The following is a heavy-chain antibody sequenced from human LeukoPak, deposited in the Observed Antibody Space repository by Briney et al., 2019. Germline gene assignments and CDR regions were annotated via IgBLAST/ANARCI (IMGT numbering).Heavy chain of an antibody. Sequence: PSATLSLTCAVYGGSFSGYYWSWIRQPPGKGLEWIGEINHSGSTNYNPSLKSRVTISVDTSKNQFSLKLSSVTAADTAVYYCARYVGITMIVVVDDAFDIWGQGTMVTVSS. J-gene: IGHJ3*02. D-gene: IGHD3-22*01. CDR1: GGSFSGYY. CDR3: ARYVGITMIVVVDDAFDI. V-gene: IGHV4-34*01. CDR2: INHSGST.